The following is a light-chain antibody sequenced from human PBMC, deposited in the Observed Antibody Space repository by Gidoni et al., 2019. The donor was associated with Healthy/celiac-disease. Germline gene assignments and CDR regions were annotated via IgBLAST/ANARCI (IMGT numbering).Light chain of an antibody. CDR1: QSISSY. Sequence: DIQITQSPSSLSASVGDRVTITCRASQSISSYLNWYQQKPGKAPKLLIYAASSLQSGVPSRFSGSGSGTDFTLTISSLQPEDFATYYCQQSYSTPFTFGGXTKVEIK. J-gene: IGKJ4*01. CDR3: QQSYSTPFT. CDR2: AAS. V-gene: IGKV1-39*01.